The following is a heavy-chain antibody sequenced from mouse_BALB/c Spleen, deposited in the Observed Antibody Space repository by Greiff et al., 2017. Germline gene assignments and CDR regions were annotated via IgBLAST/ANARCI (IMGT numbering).Heavy chain of an antibody. CDR1: GFNIKDYY. V-gene: IGHV14-1*02. D-gene: IGHD1-1*01. CDR3: ASLITTGGYFDV. J-gene: IGHJ1*01. Sequence: VQLQQSGAELVRPGALVKLSCKASGFNIKDYYMHWVKQRPEQGLEWIGWIDPENGNTIYDPKFQGKASITADTSSNTAYLQLSSLTSEDTAVYYCASLITTGGYFDVWGEGTTVTVSS. CDR2: IDPENGNT.